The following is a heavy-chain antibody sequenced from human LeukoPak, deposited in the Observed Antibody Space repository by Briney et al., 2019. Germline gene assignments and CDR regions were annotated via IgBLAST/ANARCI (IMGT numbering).Heavy chain of an antibody. V-gene: IGHV3-48*04. Sequence: PGGSLRLSCAASGFTFSSYSMNWVRQAPGKGLEWVSYISSSSSTIYYADSVKGRFTISRDNAKNTLYLQMNSLRAEDTAVYYCARDGGYYDSSGYRIAHLFDYWGQGTLVTVSS. D-gene: IGHD3-22*01. J-gene: IGHJ4*02. CDR2: ISSSSSTI. CDR1: GFTFSSYS. CDR3: ARDGGYYDSSGYRIAHLFDY.